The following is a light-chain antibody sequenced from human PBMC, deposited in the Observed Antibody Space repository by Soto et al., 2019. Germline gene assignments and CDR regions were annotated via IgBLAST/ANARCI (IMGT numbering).Light chain of an antibody. Sequence: QSALTQPRSVSGSPGQSVTISCTGTSSDVGGYNYASWYQQHPGKAPKLMIYDVSKRPSGVPDRFSGSKSGNTASLTISGLQAEDEADYYCCSYAGSYSVVFGGGTKVTVL. CDR3: CSYAGSYSVV. CDR2: DVS. V-gene: IGLV2-11*01. CDR1: SSDVGGYNY. J-gene: IGLJ2*01.